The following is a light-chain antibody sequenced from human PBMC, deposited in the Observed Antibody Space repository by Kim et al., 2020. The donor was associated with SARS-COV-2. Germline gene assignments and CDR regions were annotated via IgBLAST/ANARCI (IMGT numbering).Light chain of an antibody. J-gene: IGKJ1*01. V-gene: IGKV1-12*01. CDR1: QDINTW. CDR2: GAS. CDR3: QQANSFPPWT. Sequence: ASVGDRVTITCRASQDINTWLGWYQQKPGKAPKLLIYGASNLQSGVPSRFSGSGSGTDFTLTISRLQPDDCATYYCQQANSFPPWTFGQGTRWIS.